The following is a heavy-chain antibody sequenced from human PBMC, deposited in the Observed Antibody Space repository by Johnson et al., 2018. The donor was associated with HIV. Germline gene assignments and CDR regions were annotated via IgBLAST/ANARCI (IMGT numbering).Heavy chain of an antibody. J-gene: IGHJ3*02. D-gene: IGHD1-1*01. CDR3: ARETRVWYNWNDGSRAFDI. Sequence: QVQLVESGGGVVQPGRSLRLSCAASGFTLSSYAMHWVRQAPGKGLEWAAVISYDGSNKYYAESVQGRFTLSRDNSKNNLYLQMNSLRAEDTAVYYCARETRVWYNWNDGSRAFDIWGQGTMVTVSS. CDR2: ISYDGSNK. V-gene: IGHV3-30*14. CDR1: GFTLSSYA.